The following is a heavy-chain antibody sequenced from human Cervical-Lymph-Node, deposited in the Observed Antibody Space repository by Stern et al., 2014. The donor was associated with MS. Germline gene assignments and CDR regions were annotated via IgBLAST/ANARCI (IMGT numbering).Heavy chain of an antibody. CDR1: GYTLTELS. Sequence: VQLLQSGAEVKKPGASVKVSCKVSGYTLTELSMHWVRQAPGKGLEWMGGFDPEDGETIQAQKFQGRVTMTKDTSTDTAYMELSSLRSEDTAVYYCATDRDDFRSGYSAPTKGYGLDVWGQGTTVTVTS. J-gene: IGHJ6*02. V-gene: IGHV1-24*01. D-gene: IGHD3-3*01. CDR3: ATDRDDFRSGYSAPTKGYGLDV. CDR2: FDPEDGET.